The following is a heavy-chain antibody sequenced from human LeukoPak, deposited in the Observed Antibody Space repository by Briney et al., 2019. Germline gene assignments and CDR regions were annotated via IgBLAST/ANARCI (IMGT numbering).Heavy chain of an antibody. Sequence: GESLKISCKGSGYRFTDYWIVWVRQMPGKGLEWIGIIYPGDSDTRYSPSFQGQVTISADKSISTAYLQWSSLKASDTAMYYCARHALVGATKSYFDYWGQGTLVTVSS. CDR1: GYRFTDYW. J-gene: IGHJ4*02. D-gene: IGHD1-26*01. CDR2: IYPGDSDT. CDR3: ARHALVGATKSYFDY. V-gene: IGHV5-51*01.